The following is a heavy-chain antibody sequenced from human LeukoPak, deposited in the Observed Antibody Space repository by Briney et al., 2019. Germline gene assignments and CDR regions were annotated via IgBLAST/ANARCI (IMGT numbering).Heavy chain of an antibody. CDR2: INPNSGGT. Sequence: ASVKVSCKASGYTFTGYYMHWVRQAPGQGLEWMGWINPNSGGTYYAQKFQGRVTMTRDTSISTAYMELSRLRSDDTAVYYCARDTGVWYDYLYWGQGTLVTVSS. J-gene: IGHJ4*02. CDR3: ARDTGVWYDYLY. D-gene: IGHD4-11*01. CDR1: GYTFTGYY. V-gene: IGHV1-2*02.